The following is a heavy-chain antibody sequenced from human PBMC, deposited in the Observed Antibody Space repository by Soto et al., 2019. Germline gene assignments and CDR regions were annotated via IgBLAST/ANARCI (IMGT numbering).Heavy chain of an antibody. J-gene: IGHJ6*02. Sequence: SVKVSCKASGGTFSSYAISWVRQAPGQGLEWMGGIIPIFGTANYAQKFQGRVTITADESTSTAYMELSSLRSEDTAVYYCATAGGSSSNKGYYYYGMDVWGQGTTVTVSS. CDR3: ATAGGSSSNKGYYYYGMDV. V-gene: IGHV1-69*13. CDR2: IIPIFGTA. CDR1: GGTFSSYA. D-gene: IGHD6-13*01.